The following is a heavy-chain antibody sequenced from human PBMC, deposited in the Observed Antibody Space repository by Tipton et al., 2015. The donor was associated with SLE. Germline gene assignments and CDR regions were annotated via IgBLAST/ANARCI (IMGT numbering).Heavy chain of an antibody. Sequence: RSLRLSCEASGFTFDDYAMHWVRRAPGKGLEWVSGISWNRGSIVYADSVKGRFTISRDNAKNSLYLHMNSLRAEDTAVYYCARPLGYGDYEGHYGLGVWGQGTTVTVSS. CDR2: ISWNRGSI. CDR1: GFTFDDYA. D-gene: IGHD4-17*01. V-gene: IGHV3-9*01. CDR3: ARPLGYGDYEGHYGLGV. J-gene: IGHJ6*02.